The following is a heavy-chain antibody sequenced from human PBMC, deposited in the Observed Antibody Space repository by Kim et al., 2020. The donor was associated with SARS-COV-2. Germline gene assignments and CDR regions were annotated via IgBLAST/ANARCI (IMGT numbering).Heavy chain of an antibody. CDR1: GYTFSNYA. V-gene: IGHV3-23*01. CDR2: ISGSGGST. Sequence: GGSLRLSCAASGYTFSNYAMSWVRQAPGKGLEWVSTISGSGGSTFYADSVRGRFTISRDNSKNTLYLQMNSLRVEDTAVYYCAKNLKIDYWGQGTLVTVS. J-gene: IGHJ4*02. CDR3: AKNLKIDY.